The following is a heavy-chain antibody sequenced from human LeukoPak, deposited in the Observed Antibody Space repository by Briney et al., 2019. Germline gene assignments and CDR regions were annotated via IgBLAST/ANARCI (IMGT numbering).Heavy chain of an antibody. CDR1: GRFISNNY. Sequence: SETLSLPCTVSGRFISNNYWSWMRQPPGKGLEWIGYIYYSGSTYYNPSLKSRVTISVDTSKNQFSLKLSSVTAADTAVYYCARSLGLQLRSPLFDYWGQGTLVTVSS. V-gene: IGHV4-59*08. D-gene: IGHD5-24*01. CDR2: IYYSGST. J-gene: IGHJ4*02. CDR3: ARSLGLQLRSPLFDY.